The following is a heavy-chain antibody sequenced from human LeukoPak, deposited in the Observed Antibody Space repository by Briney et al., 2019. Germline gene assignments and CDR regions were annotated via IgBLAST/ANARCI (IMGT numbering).Heavy chain of an antibody. CDR2: MNPNSGNT. J-gene: IGHJ4*02. Sequence: GASVKVSCKASGYTFTGYYMHWVRQAPGQGLEWMGWMNPNSGNTGYAQKFQGRVTMTRNTSISTAYMELSSLRSEDTAVYYCARGRPRYYYDSSGYYNFDYWGQGTLVTVSS. CDR1: GYTFTGYY. V-gene: IGHV1-8*02. CDR3: ARGRPRYYYDSSGYYNFDY. D-gene: IGHD3-22*01.